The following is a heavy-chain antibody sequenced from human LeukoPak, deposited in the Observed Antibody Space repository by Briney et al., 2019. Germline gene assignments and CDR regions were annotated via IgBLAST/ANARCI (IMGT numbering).Heavy chain of an antibody. CDR3: TVLSYYDSSGYYSW. J-gene: IGHJ4*02. D-gene: IGHD3-22*01. CDR1: GYTFTSYG. V-gene: IGHV1-18*01. CDR2: ISAYNGNT. Sequence: ASVKVSCKASGYTFTSYGISWVRQAPGQGLEWMGWISAYNGNTNYAQKLQGRVTMTTDTSTSTAYMELRSLRSDDTAVYYCTVLSYYDSSGYYSWWGQGTLVTVSS.